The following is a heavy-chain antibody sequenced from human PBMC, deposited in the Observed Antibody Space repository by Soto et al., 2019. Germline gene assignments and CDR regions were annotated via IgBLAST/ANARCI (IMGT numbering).Heavy chain of an antibody. CDR3: ARDGYYYDSSGYQRARSGMDV. CDR2: ISSSSSYI. CDR1: GFTFSSYS. J-gene: IGHJ6*02. D-gene: IGHD3-22*01. V-gene: IGHV3-21*01. Sequence: PGGSLRLSCAASGFTFSSYSMNWVRQAPGKGLEWVSSISSSSSYIYYADSVKGRFTISRGNAKNSLYLQMNSLRAEDTAVYYCARDGYYYDSSGYQRARSGMDVWGQGTTVTVSS.